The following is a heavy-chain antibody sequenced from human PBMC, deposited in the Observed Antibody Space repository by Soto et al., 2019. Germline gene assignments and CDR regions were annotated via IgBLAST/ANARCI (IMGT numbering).Heavy chain of an antibody. J-gene: IGHJ4*02. CDR1: GYTFTFYY. CDR3: ARQKIVGNTGFDS. V-gene: IGHV1-46*01. D-gene: IGHD1-26*01. CDR2: INTRGGST. Sequence: QVQLVQSGAAVRKPGAAVKVSCKASGYTFTFYYIHWVRQAPGQGLEWMGIINTRGGSTTYAQKFQGRVAITRYTSTSSVYVELGSLRSDDTAVYSCARQKIVGNTGFDSWGQGTLVTVSS.